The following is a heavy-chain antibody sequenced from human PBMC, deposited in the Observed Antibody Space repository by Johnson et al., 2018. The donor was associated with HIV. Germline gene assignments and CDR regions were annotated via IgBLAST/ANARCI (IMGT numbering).Heavy chain of an antibody. CDR1: GFTFSNAW. CDR2: IKSKTDGGTT. V-gene: IGHV3-15*01. CDR3: AREGTVSYGGAFDI. Sequence: VQLVESGGGVVQPGRSLRLSCAASGFTFSNAWMSWVRQAPGKGLEWVGRIKSKTDGGTTDYAAPVKGRFTISRDDSKNTLYLQMNRLRAEDTAVYYCAREGTVSYGGAFDIWGQGTMVTVSS. D-gene: IGHD4-17*01. J-gene: IGHJ3*02.